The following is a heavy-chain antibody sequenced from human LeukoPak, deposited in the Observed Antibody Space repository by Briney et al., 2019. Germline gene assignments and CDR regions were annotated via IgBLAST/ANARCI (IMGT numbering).Heavy chain of an antibody. Sequence: SETLSLTCTVSGGSISSYYWSWIRQPAGKGLEWIGRIYTSGSTNYNPSLKTRVTISVDTSKNQFSLKLSSVTAADTAVYYCAREAHQGVVILHYWGQGTLVTVSS. D-gene: IGHD3-3*01. V-gene: IGHV4-4*07. J-gene: IGHJ4*02. CDR2: IYTSGST. CDR3: AREAHQGVVILHY. CDR1: GGSISSYY.